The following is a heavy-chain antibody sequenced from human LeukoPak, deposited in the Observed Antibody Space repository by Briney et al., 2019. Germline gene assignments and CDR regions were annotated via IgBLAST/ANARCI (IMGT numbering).Heavy chain of an antibody. V-gene: IGHV3-21*06. D-gene: IGHD4-11*01. CDR3: ARGLGGLYYFDY. CDR1: GFTFSSYA. J-gene: IGHJ4*02. CDR2: VSSSSRYI. Sequence: GGSLRLSCAASGFTFSSYAMTWVRQAPGKGLEWVSSVSSSSRYIHFADSVKGRFTISRDNAKNSLYLQMNSLRVEDTAVYYCARGLGGLYYFDYWGQGALVTVSS.